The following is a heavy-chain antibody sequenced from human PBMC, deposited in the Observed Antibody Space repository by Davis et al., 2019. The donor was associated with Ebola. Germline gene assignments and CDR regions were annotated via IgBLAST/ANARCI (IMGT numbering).Heavy chain of an antibody. V-gene: IGHV3-30*18. Sequence: GESLKISCATSGFTFSSYGMHWVRQAPGKGLEWVAVISYDGSNKYYADYVKGRFTISRDNSKNTLYLQMNSLRAEDTAVYYCAKSRRGSSWYRFDYWGQGTLVTVSS. CDR1: GFTFSSYG. CDR3: AKSRRGSSWYRFDY. CDR2: ISYDGSNK. D-gene: IGHD6-13*01. J-gene: IGHJ4*02.